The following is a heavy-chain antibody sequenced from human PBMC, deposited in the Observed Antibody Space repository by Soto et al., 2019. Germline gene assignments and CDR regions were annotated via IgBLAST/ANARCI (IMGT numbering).Heavy chain of an antibody. J-gene: IGHJ4*02. CDR3: AKKIYPRHYYDSSGYFPPPPVYFDY. V-gene: IGHV3-23*01. D-gene: IGHD3-22*01. Sequence: GGSLRLSCAASGFTFSSYAMSWVRQAPGKGLEWVSAISGSGGSTYYADSVKGRFTISRDNSKDTLYLQMNSLRAEDTAVYYCAKKIYPRHYYDSSGYFPPPPVYFDYWGQGTLVTVSS. CDR2: ISGSGGST. CDR1: GFTFSSYA.